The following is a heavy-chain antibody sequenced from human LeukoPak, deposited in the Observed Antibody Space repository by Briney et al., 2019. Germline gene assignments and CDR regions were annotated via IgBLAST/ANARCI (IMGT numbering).Heavy chain of an antibody. CDR2: ISGSGGST. D-gene: IGHD3-22*01. J-gene: IGHJ4*02. Sequence: PGGSQRLSCAASGFTFSSYAMSWVRQAPGKGLEWVSAISGSGGSTYYADSVNGRLPISRDNSKNTLYLQMNSLRAEDTAVYYCAKRGTYYYDSGYFDYWGQGNLVTVSS. V-gene: IGHV3-23*01. CDR1: GFTFSSYA. CDR3: AKRGTYYYDSGYFDY.